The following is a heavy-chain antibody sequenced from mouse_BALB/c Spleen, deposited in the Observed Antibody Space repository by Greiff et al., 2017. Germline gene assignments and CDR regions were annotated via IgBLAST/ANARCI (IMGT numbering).Heavy chain of an antibody. V-gene: IGHV14-3*02. CDR3: SRGDGYSGAY. CDR2: IDPANGNT. Sequence: VQLKQSGAELVKPGASVKLSCTASGFNIKDTYMHWVKQRPEQGLEWIGRIDPANGNTKYDPKFQGKATITADTSSNTAYLQLSSLTSEDTAVYYCSRGDGYSGAYWGQGTLVTVSA. CDR1: GFNIKDTY. D-gene: IGHD2-3*01. J-gene: IGHJ3*01.